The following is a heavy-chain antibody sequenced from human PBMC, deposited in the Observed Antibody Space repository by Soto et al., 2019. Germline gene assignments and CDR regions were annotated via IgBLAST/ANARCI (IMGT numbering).Heavy chain of an antibody. CDR1: GGSISSGGYY. Sequence: PSETLSLTCTVSGGSISSGGYYWSWIRQHPGKGLEWIGYIYYSGSTYYNPSLKSRVTISVDTSKNQFSLKLSSVTAADTAVYYCARETYYYDSSGSEGSPLIDYWGQGTLVTVSS. J-gene: IGHJ4*02. CDR2: IYYSGST. V-gene: IGHV4-31*03. D-gene: IGHD3-22*01. CDR3: ARETYYYDSSGSEGSPLIDY.